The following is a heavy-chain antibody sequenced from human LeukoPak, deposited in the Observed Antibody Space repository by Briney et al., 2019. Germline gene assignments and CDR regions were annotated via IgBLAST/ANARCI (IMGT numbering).Heavy chain of an antibody. CDR1: GFTFSSYW. J-gene: IGHJ6*03. CDR2: INSDGGST. D-gene: IGHD3-3*01. Sequence: GGSLRLSCAASGFTFSSYWMHWVRQAPGKGLVWVSRINSDGGSTSYADSVKGRFTISRDNAKNTLYLQMNSLRAEDTAVYYCARGDYDFWSGDYYYYYYMDVWGKGTTVTVSS. CDR3: ARGDYDFWSGDYYYYYYMDV. V-gene: IGHV3-74*01.